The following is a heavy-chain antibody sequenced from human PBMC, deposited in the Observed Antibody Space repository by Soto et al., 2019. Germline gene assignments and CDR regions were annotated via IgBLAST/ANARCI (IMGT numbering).Heavy chain of an antibody. CDR1: GFTFSSYS. Sequence: TGGSLRLSCAASGFTFSSYSMNWVRQATGKGLEWVSSISSSSSYIYYADSVKGRFTISRDNAKNSLYLQMNSLRAEDTAVYYCARDQPGYSYGYGLGYWGQGTLVTVSS. CDR3: ARDQPGYSYGYGLGY. CDR2: ISSSSSYI. J-gene: IGHJ4*02. V-gene: IGHV3-21*01. D-gene: IGHD5-18*01.